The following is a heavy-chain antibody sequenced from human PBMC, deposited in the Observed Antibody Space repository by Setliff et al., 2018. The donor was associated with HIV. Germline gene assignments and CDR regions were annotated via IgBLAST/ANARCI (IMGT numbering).Heavy chain of an antibody. CDR3: ARSDISGTGYFDS. CDR1: ADTFTNCL. Sequence: SVKVSCKASADTFTNCLINWVRQAPGQGLEWMGGIIPIFGTANYAQKFQGRVTITADESTSTAYMELSSLRSEDTAVYHCARSDISGTGYFDSWGQGTLVTVSS. V-gene: IGHV1-69*13. J-gene: IGHJ4*02. D-gene: IGHD1-20*01. CDR2: IIPIFGTA.